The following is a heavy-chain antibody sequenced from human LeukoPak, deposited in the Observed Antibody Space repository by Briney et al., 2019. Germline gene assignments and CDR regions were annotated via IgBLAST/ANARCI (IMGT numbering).Heavy chain of an antibody. CDR1: GFTFSSYV. J-gene: IGHJ4*02. Sequence: GGSLRLSCAASGFTFSSYVMTWVRQAPGIGLEWVSTISVGGGSTYYADSVKGRFTISRDNSKNTLHLQMNSLRVGDTAVYYCVTRGTTGAKYLEHWGQGTLVTVSS. CDR3: VTRGTTGAKYLEH. D-gene: IGHD1-1*01. CDR2: ISVGGGST. V-gene: IGHV3-23*01.